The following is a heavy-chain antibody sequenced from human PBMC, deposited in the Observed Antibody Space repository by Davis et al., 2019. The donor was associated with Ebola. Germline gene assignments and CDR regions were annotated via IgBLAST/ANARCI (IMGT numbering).Heavy chain of an antibody. J-gene: IGHJ4*02. D-gene: IGHD2-15*01. CDR2: ISFDGYNT. V-gene: IGHV3-74*01. CDR1: GFTFSSYE. CDR3: ARGYCSGSSCYSVVSY. Sequence: GESLKISCAASGFTFSSYEMNWVRQAPGKGLVWVSRISFDGYNTDYADSVKGRFTISRDNAKNTLYLQMSSLRAEDTAVYYCARGYCSGSSCYSVVSYWGQGTLVTVSS.